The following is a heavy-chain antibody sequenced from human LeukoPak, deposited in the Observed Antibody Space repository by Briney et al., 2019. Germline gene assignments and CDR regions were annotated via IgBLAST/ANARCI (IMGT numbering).Heavy chain of an antibody. CDR3: SVGSSWYSPYTFDI. CDR1: GGSISSYY. V-gene: IGHV4-59*08. J-gene: IGHJ3*02. Sequence: SETLSLTCTVSGGSISSYYWSCIRQPPGKGLEWIGYIYYSGSTNYNPSLKSRVTISVDTSKNQFSLKLSSVPAADTAVYYCSVGSSWYSPYTFDIWGQGTMVTVSS. D-gene: IGHD6-13*01. CDR2: IYYSGST.